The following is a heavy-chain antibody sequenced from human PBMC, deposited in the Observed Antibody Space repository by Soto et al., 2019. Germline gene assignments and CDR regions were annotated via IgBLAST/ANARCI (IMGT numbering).Heavy chain of an antibody. CDR3: EHINFGHYGSGSYGY. CDR2: LYWDDDK. D-gene: IGHD3-10*01. CDR1: GFSLTTNGVG. J-gene: IGHJ4*02. Sequence: QITLKESGPTLVKPTQTLTLTCSFSGFSLTTNGVGVGWIRQPPGKALEWLALLYWDDDKRFSPSLQSRLTITNDIYKNQVVLTMTNIDPVDTATYYCEHINFGHYGSGSYGYWGQGTLVTVSS. V-gene: IGHV2-5*02.